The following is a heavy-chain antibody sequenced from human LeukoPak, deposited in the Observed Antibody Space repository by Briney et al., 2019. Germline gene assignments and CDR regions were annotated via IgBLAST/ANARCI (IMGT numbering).Heavy chain of an antibody. J-gene: IGHJ4*02. V-gene: IGHV1-2*06. D-gene: IGHD2/OR15-2a*01. CDR2: INPNSGGT. CDR1: GYTFTSYG. CDR3: ASYRRGFLALDY. Sequence: ASVKVSCKASGYTFTSYGISWVRQAPGQGLEWMERINPNSGGTNYAQKFQGRVTMTRDTSISTAYMELSRLRSDDTAVYYCASYRRGFLALDYWGQGTLVTVSS.